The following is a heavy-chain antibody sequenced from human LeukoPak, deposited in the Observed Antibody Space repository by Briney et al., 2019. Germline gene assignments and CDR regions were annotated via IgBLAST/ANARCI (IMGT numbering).Heavy chain of an antibody. Sequence: PGGSLRLSCAASGFTFSSYGMRWVRQAPGKGLEWVAFIRYDGSNKYYADSVKGRFTISRDNSKNTLYLQMNSLRAEDAAVYYCAKDVSSSGVADYWGQGTLVTVSS. J-gene: IGHJ4*02. CDR2: IRYDGSNK. CDR1: GFTFSSYG. CDR3: AKDVSSSGVADY. V-gene: IGHV3-30*02. D-gene: IGHD6-13*01.